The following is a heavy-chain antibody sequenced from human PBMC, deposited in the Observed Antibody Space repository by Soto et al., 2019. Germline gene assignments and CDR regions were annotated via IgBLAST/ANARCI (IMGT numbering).Heavy chain of an antibody. CDR3: ARGRLSTYYDFWSGPRIGYFQH. CDR1: GGSFSGYY. J-gene: IGHJ1*01. CDR2: INHSGST. Sequence: SETLSLTCAVYGGSFSGYYWSWIRQPPGKGLEWIGEINHSGSTNYNPSLKSRVTISVDTSKNQFSLKLSSVTAADTAVYYCARGRLSTYYDFWSGPRIGYFQHWGQGTLVTVSS. V-gene: IGHV4-34*01. D-gene: IGHD3-3*01.